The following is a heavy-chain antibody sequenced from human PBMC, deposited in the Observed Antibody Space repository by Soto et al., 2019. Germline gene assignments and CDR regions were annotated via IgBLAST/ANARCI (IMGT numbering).Heavy chain of an antibody. CDR1: GGTFSSYA. CDR2: IIPIFGTA. D-gene: IGHD2-2*01. Sequence: QVQLVQSGAEVKKPGSSVKVSCKASGGTFSSYAISWVRQAPGQGLEWMGGIIPIFGTANYAQKFQGRVTITADESTSTAYMELSSLRSEDTAVYYCARDPLISTSPPYYYGMDVWGQGTTVTVSS. CDR3: ARDPLISTSPPYYYGMDV. V-gene: IGHV1-69*12. J-gene: IGHJ6*02.